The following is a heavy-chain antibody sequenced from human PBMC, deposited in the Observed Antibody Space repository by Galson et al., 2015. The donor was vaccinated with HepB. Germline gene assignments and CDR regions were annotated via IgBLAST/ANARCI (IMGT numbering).Heavy chain of an antibody. CDR1: GYTFTSDG. Sequence: SVKVSCKASGYTFTSDGISWLRQAPGQGFEWMGWIAVYNGNTNYSRRFKDRLTLTTDAPTNTAYMELRSLRPDDGAIYYCARKFALFDLWGQGTLVTVSS. V-gene: IGHV1-18*04. J-gene: IGHJ1*01. CDR3: ARKFALFDL. CDR2: IAVYNGNT. D-gene: IGHD3/OR15-3a*01.